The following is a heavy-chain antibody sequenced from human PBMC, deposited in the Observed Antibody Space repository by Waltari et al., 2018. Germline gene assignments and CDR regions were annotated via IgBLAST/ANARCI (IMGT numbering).Heavy chain of an antibody. J-gene: IGHJ4*02. CDR2: IYPGDSDT. CDR1: GYSFTSYW. V-gene: IGHV5-51*01. D-gene: IGHD3-3*01. CDR3: ARGPDYDFWSGTLFYFDY. Sequence: EVQLVQSGAEVKKPGESLQISCKGSGYSFTSYWIGWVRQMPGKGLEWMGIIYPGDSDTRYSPSFQGQVTISADKSISTAYLQWSSLKASDTAMYYCARGPDYDFWSGTLFYFDYWGQGTLVTVSS.